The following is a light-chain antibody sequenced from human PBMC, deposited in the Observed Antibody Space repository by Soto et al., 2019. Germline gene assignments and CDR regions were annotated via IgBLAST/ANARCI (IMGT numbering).Light chain of an antibody. Sequence: EIVLTQSPATLSLSPGERATLSCRTSQSVSSYLAWYQQKPGQAPRLLIYDASNSATGIPARFSGSGSGTDLTLTISSLEPADFAVYYCHQRSNWPRTFGQGTKLEIK. J-gene: IGKJ2*01. CDR2: DAS. V-gene: IGKV3-11*01. CDR1: QSVSSY. CDR3: HQRSNWPRT.